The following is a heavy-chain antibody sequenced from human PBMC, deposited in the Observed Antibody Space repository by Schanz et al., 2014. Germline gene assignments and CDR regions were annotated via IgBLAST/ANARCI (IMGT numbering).Heavy chain of an antibody. CDR2: IGSSSSRI. Sequence: EVQLLESGGGLVQPGGSLRLSCLASGFAFSSYGMNWLRQAPGKGLEWISYIGSSSSRIDHADSVKGRFTISRDNTKNSLFLQLNSLRADDTAVYYCARNRGSGGQNWYFDLWGRGTLVTVSS. CDR1: GFAFSSYG. D-gene: IGHD1-26*01. CDR3: ARNRGSGGQNWYFDL. V-gene: IGHV3-48*04. J-gene: IGHJ2*01.